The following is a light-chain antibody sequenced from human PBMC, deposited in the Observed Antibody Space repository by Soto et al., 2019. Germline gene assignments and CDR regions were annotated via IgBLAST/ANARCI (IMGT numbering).Light chain of an antibody. J-gene: IGKJ5*01. CDR2: CAS. Sequence: DIVMTQSPDSLTLSLGERATINCKSSQSVLYSSNNMNYLAWYQQRPGQTPKLLIYCASTRESVVPDRFSGSGSGTDFTLTINSLQADDVAVYYRQQYYDLPITFGQGTRLEMK. V-gene: IGKV4-1*01. CDR1: QSVLYSSNNMNY. CDR3: QQYYDLPIT.